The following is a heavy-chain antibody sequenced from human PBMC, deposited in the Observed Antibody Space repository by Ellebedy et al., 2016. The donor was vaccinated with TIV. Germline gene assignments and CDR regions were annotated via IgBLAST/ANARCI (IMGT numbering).Heavy chain of an antibody. CDR1: GFSFDLYA. D-gene: IGHD3-10*02. CDR3: AKDVFRWALDS. CDR2: IEGSNDNT. J-gene: IGHJ4*02. V-gene: IGHV3-23*01. Sequence: GGSLRLXXAASGFSFDLYAMNWVRQAPGKGLEWVSAIEGSNDNTHYADSVMGRFTISRDTSRNTLFLQMNSLTVGDTAVYYCAKDVFRWALDSWGQGTLVTVSS.